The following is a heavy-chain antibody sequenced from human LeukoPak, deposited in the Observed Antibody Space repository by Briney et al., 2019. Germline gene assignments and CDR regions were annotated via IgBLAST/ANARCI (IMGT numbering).Heavy chain of an antibody. V-gene: IGHV3-23*01. CDR2: ISGSGSTT. CDR1: GFIFNNYA. J-gene: IGHJ4*02. Sequence: GGSLRLSCVASGFIFNNYAMSWVRQAPGKGLEWVSTISGSGSTTYYADSVKGRFSVSRDSSKNTLFLQMNSLRAEDTAVYYCAKVMWGGRYYYDSSGYPVDYWGQGTLVTVSS. D-gene: IGHD3-22*01. CDR3: AKVMWGGRYYYDSSGYPVDY.